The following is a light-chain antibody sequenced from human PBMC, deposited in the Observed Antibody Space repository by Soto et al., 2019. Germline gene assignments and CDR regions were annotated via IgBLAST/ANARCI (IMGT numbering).Light chain of an antibody. CDR2: GAS. CDR3: QQYSATPIYT. CDR1: QSVSSTY. V-gene: IGKV3-20*01. J-gene: IGKJ2*01. Sequence: EIVLTQSPGTLSLSPGERAILSCRASQSVSSTYLAWYQQKPGQPHRLLIFGASNRAAGTPDRFSGSGSAKDFTLTISRLEPEDFAVYDCQQYSATPIYTFGQGT.